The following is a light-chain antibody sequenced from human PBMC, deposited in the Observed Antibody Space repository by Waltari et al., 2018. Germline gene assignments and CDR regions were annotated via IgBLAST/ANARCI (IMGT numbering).Light chain of an antibody. Sequence: EIVMTQSPATLSVSPGERATLSCRASQRVSSNLAWYQQKPGQAPRLLIYGSSTRATGIPARFSGSGSGTEFTLTISSLQSEDFAVYYCQQYNNWPQGTFGQGTKVEIK. V-gene: IGKV3-15*01. J-gene: IGKJ1*01. CDR3: QQYNNWPQGT. CDR2: GSS. CDR1: QRVSSN.